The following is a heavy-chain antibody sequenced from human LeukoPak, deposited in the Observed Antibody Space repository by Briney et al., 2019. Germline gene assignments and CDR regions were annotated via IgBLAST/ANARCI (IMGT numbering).Heavy chain of an antibody. Sequence: GASVKVSCKASGGTFSSYAISWVRQAPGQGLEWMGGIIPIFGTANYAQKFQGRVTITADESTSTAYMELSSLRSEDTAVYYCARAYSRLLRFLEWPHFDYWGQGTLVTVSS. J-gene: IGHJ4*02. V-gene: IGHV1-69*13. CDR3: ARAYSRLLRFLEWPHFDY. CDR1: GGTFSSYA. CDR2: IIPIFGTA. D-gene: IGHD3-3*01.